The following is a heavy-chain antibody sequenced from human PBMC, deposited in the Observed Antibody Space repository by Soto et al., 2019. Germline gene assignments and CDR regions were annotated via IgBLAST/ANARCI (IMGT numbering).Heavy chain of an antibody. CDR1: GDSISSGGYY. D-gene: IGHD3-22*01. Sequence: SETLSLTCSVSGDSISSGGYYWSWIRQSPGKGLQWIGNIYYSGSTYYNPALTSRLSMSVDTSKNQFSLQLGSVTAADTAVYFWAREFDTSGWPSGMQHDRFDPWGQGTLVTVSS. J-gene: IGHJ5*02. CDR3: AREFDTSGWPSGMQHDRFDP. V-gene: IGHV4-31*03. CDR2: IYYSGST.